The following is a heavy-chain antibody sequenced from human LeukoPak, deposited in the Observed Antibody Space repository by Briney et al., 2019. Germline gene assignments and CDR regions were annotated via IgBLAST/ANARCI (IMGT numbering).Heavy chain of an antibody. CDR2: ISGSGDST. Sequence: GGSLRLSCAVSGFTFTRYAMSWVRQAPGKGLDWASVISGSGDSTHYADSVNGRFTISRDNSENTLYLQMSSLRVEDTAIYYCTTLSDAIAAAGTRNYWGQGTLGTVSS. J-gene: IGHJ4*02. D-gene: IGHD6-13*01. CDR3: TTLSDAIAAAGTRNY. CDR1: GFTFTRYA. V-gene: IGHV3-23*01.